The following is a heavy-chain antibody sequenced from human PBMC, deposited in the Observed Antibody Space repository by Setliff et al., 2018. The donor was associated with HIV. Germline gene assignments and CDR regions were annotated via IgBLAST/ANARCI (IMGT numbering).Heavy chain of an antibody. CDR2: FDPEDGET. D-gene: IGHD6-19*01. Sequence: ASVKVSCKVSGYTLTELSMHWARQAPGKGLEWMGGFDPEDGETIYAQKFQGRVTMTEDTSTDTAYMELSSLRSEDTAVYYCATALYSSGWYGVLQRWFDPWGQGTLVTVPQ. CDR3: ATALYSSGWYGVLQRWFDP. V-gene: IGHV1-24*01. J-gene: IGHJ5*02. CDR1: GYTLTELS.